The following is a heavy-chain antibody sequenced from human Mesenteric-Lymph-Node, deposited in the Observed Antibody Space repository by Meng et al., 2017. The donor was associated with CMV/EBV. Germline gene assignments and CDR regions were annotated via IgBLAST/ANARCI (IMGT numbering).Heavy chain of an antibody. CDR2: IYWDDDK. CDR1: FSLSTSGVG. Sequence: FSLSTSGVGVGRIRQPPGKALEWLALIYWDDDKRYSPSLKSRLTITKDTSKNQVVLTMTNMDPVDTATYYCAHSGISSSWSLLWDYWGQGTLVTVSS. J-gene: IGHJ4*02. V-gene: IGHV2-5*02. CDR3: AHSGISSSWSLLWDY. D-gene: IGHD6-13*01.